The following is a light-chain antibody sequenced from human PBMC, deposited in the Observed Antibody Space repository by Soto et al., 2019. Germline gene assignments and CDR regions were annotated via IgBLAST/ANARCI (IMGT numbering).Light chain of an antibody. CDR1: QSVNSY. V-gene: IGKV3-11*01. J-gene: IGKJ5*01. Sequence: EIVLTQSPATLSLSPGERATLSCRASQSVNSYLAWYQHKPGQAPRLLIYGASNRATGIPARFSGSRSGTDFTLTISMLEPEDFAVYYCQQRSNWHPLTFGQGTRLEIK. CDR3: QQRSNWHPLT. CDR2: GAS.